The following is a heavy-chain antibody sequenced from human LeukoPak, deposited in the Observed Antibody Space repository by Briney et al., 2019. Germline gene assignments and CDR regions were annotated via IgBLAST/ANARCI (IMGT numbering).Heavy chain of an antibody. V-gene: IGHV3-66*01. CDR3: ARGAVAAADAFFDQ. J-gene: IGHJ4*02. CDR2: IYSGGST. Sequence: GGSLRLSCAASGFTFSSNYMSWVGQAPGKGVEWVSVIYSGGSTYYADSVKGRFTISRDNSKNTLYLQMNSLRAEDTAVYYCARGAVAAADAFFDQWGQGTLVTVSS. CDR1: GFTFSSNY. D-gene: IGHD6-13*01.